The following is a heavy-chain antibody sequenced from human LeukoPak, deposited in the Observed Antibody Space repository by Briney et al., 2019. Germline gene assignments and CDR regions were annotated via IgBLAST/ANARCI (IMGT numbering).Heavy chain of an antibody. V-gene: IGHV1-18*01. CDR1: GYTFTSYG. Sequence: PGGSLRLSCAASGYTFTSYGISWVRQAPGQGLEWMGWISAYNSNTNYAQKLQGRVTMTTDTSTSTAYMELRSLRSDDTAVYYCARAEYYYDSTDYWGQGTLVTVSS. D-gene: IGHD3-22*01. CDR3: ARAEYYYDSTDY. CDR2: ISAYNSNT. J-gene: IGHJ4*02.